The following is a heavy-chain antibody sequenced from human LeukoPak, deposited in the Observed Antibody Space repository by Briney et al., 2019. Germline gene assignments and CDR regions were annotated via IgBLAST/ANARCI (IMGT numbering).Heavy chain of an antibody. CDR3: ARGSVGTPPPFDF. CDR2: TSFDGSNQ. Sequence: GRSLRLSCAASGFTFSRYAMHWVRQAPGKGLEWMALTSFDGSNQYYADFVKGRFTISRDNSKNTLSLQMNSLRVEDTAVYYCARGSVGTPPPFDFWGQGTLVTVSS. D-gene: IGHD2-15*01. V-gene: IGHV3-30-3*01. J-gene: IGHJ4*02. CDR1: GFTFSRYA.